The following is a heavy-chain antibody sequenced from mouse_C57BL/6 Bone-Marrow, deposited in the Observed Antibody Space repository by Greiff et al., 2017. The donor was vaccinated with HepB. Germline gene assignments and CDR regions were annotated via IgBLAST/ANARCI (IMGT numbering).Heavy chain of an antibody. V-gene: IGHV2-2*01. CDR2: IWSGGST. CDR3: ARGGTWGFAY. Sequence: VQRVESGPGLVQPSQSLSITCTVSGFSLTSYGVHWVRQSPGKGLEWLGVIWSGGSTDYNAAFISRLSISKDNSKSQVFFKMNSLQADDTAIYYCARGGTWGFAYWGQGTLVTVSA. J-gene: IGHJ3*01. CDR1: GFSLTSYG. D-gene: IGHD3-3*01.